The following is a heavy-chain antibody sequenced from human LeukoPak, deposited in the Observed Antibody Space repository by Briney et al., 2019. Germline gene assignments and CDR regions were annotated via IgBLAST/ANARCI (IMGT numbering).Heavy chain of an antibody. CDR2: TNPNSGGT. J-gene: IGHJ5*02. CDR3: ARAVTMVRGVIKVKRFDP. V-gene: IGHV1-2*02. Sequence: GASVKVSCKASGYTFTGYYMHWVRQAPGQGLEWMGWTNPNSGGTNYAQKFQGRVTMTRDTSISTAYMELSRLRSDDTAVYYCARAVTMVRGVIKVKRFDPWGQGTLVTVSS. D-gene: IGHD3-10*01. CDR1: GYTFTGYY.